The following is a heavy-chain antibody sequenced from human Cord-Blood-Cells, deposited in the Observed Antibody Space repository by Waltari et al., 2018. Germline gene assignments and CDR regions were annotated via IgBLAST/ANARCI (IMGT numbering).Heavy chain of an antibody. CDR1: GYTLTELS. D-gene: IGHD5-12*01. J-gene: IGHJ2*01. CDR2: FDPEDGET. Sequence: QVQLVQSGAEVKKPGASVKGSCKVSGYTLTELSMHWLRQAPGKGLEWMGGFDPEDGETIYAQKFQGRVTMTEDTSTDTAYMELSSLRSEDTAVYYCVCRDGYNWGWYFDLWGRGTLVTVSS. CDR3: VCRDGYNWGWYFDL. V-gene: IGHV1-24*01.